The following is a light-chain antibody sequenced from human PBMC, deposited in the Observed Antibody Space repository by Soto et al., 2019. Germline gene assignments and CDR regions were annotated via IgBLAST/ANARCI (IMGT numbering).Light chain of an antibody. Sequence: EIVMTQSPATLSVSPGERATLSCRASQSVSSNFAWYQQKPGQAPRLLIYGASTRATDIPARFSGSGSGTDYTLTISSLQSEDFAVYYCQQYNNWPRTFGQGTKVEIK. CDR3: QQYNNWPRT. CDR2: GAS. J-gene: IGKJ1*01. V-gene: IGKV3-15*01. CDR1: QSVSSN.